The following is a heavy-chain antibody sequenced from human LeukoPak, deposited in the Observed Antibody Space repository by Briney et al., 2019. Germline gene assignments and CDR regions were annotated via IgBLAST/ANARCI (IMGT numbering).Heavy chain of an antibody. D-gene: IGHD3-22*01. J-gene: IGHJ4*02. CDR3: AKAPSPYYYDSSGYFPFDY. CDR2: INSDGSST. CDR1: GFTFSSYW. Sequence: GGSLRLSCAASGFTFSSYWMHWVRQTPGKGLVWVSRINSDGSSTSYADSVKGRFTISRDNAKNTLYLQMNSLRAEDTAVYYCAKAPSPYYYDSSGYFPFDYWGQGTLVTVSS. V-gene: IGHV3-74*01.